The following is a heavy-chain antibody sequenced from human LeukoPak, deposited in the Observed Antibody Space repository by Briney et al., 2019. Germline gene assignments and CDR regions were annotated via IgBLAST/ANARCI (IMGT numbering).Heavy chain of an antibody. V-gene: IGHV1-8*01. CDR3: ASRYSSGWFGPYNWFDP. CDR2: MNPNSGNT. CDR1: GYTFTSYD. J-gene: IGHJ5*02. D-gene: IGHD6-19*01. Sequence: ASVKVSCKASGYTFTSYDINWVQQATGQGLEWMGWMNPNSGNTGYAQKFQGRVTMTRNTSISTAYMELSSLRSEDTAVYYCASRYSSGWFGPYNWFDPWGQGTLVTVSS.